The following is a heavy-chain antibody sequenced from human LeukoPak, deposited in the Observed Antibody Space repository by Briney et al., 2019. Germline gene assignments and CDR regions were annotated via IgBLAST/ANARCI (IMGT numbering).Heavy chain of an antibody. CDR1: GFSFRSYW. J-gene: IGHJ4*02. CDR3: VRDVWGDRDGFLEY. CDR2: INSDGRSA. Sequence: PGGSLRLSCAASGFSFRSYWMHWVRQAPGKGLVWVSRINSDGRSASYADSVTGRFTMSRDNAKNTLYLEMNSLRAEDTAVYYCVRDVWGDRDGFLEYWGQGALVTVSS. D-gene: IGHD2-21*01. V-gene: IGHV3-74*01.